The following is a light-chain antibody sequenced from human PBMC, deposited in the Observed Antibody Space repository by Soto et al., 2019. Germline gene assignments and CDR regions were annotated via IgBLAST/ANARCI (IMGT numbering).Light chain of an antibody. CDR2: EVS. V-gene: IGLV2-14*01. J-gene: IGLJ1*01. CDR3: SAYTTANTYV. CDR1: SSDVGGYNY. Sequence: QSALTQPASVSGSPGQSITISCTGTSSDVGGYNYVSWYQQHPGKAPKLMIYEVSNRPSGVSNRFSGSKSGNPASLAVSGLQAEDEADYYWSAYTTANTYVFGTGTKVTVL.